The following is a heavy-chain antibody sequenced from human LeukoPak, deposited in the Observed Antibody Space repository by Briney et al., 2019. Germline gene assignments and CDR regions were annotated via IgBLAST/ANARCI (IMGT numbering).Heavy chain of an antibody. D-gene: IGHD3-9*01. CDR3: ARLTKGRYFDYIFVY. CDR2: TYYTRST. V-gene: IGHV4-39*01. CDR1: GRPLNSRLNY. J-gene: IGHJ4*02. Sequence: SDPLSLTCTLSGRPLNSRLNYWPWIPKPPGKGLDRIGYTYYTRSTSSTPTLKSQVTMYVHTSKNQFSQKLSSLTAADTALFYCARLTKGRYFDYIFVYCGQGSL.